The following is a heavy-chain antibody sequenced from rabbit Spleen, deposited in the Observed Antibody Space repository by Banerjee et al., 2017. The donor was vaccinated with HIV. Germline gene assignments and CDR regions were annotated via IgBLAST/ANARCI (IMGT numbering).Heavy chain of an antibody. CDR1: GFSFSSSYW. CDR2: IYAGSSST. CDR3: ARDTSSSFSSYGMDL. V-gene: IGHV1S45*01. Sequence: QEQLVESGGGLVKPEGSLTLTCTASGFSFSSSYWICWVRQAPGKGLEWIACIYAGSSSTYYASWAKGRFTISKTSSTTVTLQMTSLTAADTATYFCARDTSSSFSSYGMDLWGPGTLVTVS. D-gene: IGHD1-1*01. J-gene: IGHJ6*01.